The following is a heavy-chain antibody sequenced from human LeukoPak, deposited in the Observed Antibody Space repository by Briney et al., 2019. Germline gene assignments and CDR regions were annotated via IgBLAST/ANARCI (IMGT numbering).Heavy chain of an antibody. CDR1: GFTFSSYA. V-gene: IGHV5-51*01. CDR2: IYPGDSDS. J-gene: IGHJ6*02. D-gene: IGHD6-13*01. CDR3: VRLGYSSSWYYYGMDV. Sequence: GSLRLSCAASGFTFSSYAMSWVRPAPGKGLEWMGIIYPGDSDSRYSPSFQGQVTISADKSISTAYLQWSSLKAWDTGMYYCVRLGYSSSWYYYGMDVWGQGTTVTVSS.